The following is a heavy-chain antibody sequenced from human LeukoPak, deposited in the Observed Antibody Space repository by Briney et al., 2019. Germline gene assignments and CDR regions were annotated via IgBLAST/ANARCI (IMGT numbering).Heavy chain of an antibody. D-gene: IGHD2-8*01. CDR2: IYYSGST. J-gene: IGHJ3*02. Sequence: SETLSLTCTVSGGSISSSSYYWGWIRQPPGKGLEWIGSIYYSGSTYYNPSLKSRVTISVDTSKNQFSLKLSSVTAADTAVYYCARAPLGYCTNGVCRDAFDIWGQGTMVTVSS. CDR1: GGSISSSSYY. V-gene: IGHV4-39*01. CDR3: ARAPLGYCTNGVCRDAFDI.